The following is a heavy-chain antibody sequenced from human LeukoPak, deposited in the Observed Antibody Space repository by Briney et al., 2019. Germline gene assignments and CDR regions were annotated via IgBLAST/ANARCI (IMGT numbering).Heavy chain of an antibody. J-gene: IGHJ3*02. V-gene: IGHV3-33*06. CDR1: GFTFSSYS. Sequence: GGSLRLSCAASGFTFSSYSMNWVRQAPGKGLEWVAVIWSDGRNRFYVDAVKGRFTFSRDNSKNTLSLQMNSLRAEDTAVYYCAKERGPFDAFDIWGQGTMVTVSS. CDR3: AKERGPFDAFDI. CDR2: IWSDGRNR.